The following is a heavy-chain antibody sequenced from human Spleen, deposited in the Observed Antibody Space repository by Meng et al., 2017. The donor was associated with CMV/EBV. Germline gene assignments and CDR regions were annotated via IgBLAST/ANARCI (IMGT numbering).Heavy chain of an antibody. CDR1: GFTFSGYT. J-gene: IGHJ4*02. V-gene: IGHV3-21*01. Sequence: GGSLRLSCAGSGFTFSGYTMNWVRQAPGKGLEWVSSISSRGSYIHYADSVKGRFTISRDNAKSSLYLQMSSLRAEDTAVYYCSRLRPNYGGNRYYFDYWGQGTLVTVSS. CDR2: ISSRGSYI. CDR3: SRLRPNYGGNRYYFDY. D-gene: IGHD4-23*01.